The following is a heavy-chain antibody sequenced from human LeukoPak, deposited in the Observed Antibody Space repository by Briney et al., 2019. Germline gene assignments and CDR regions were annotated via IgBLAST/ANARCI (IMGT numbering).Heavy chain of an antibody. CDR2: IYPGDSDT. V-gene: IGHV5-51*01. J-gene: IGHJ4*02. CDR3: ARQAAAAEDFDY. Sequence: GESLKIFCWGSGYSFTSYWNGRVRQMPGKGLEWMGIIYPGDSDTRYTPSFQGQVTISADKSISTAYLEWSSLTASDTAMYYCARQAAAAEDFDYWGQGTLVTVSS. CDR1: GYSFTSYW. D-gene: IGHD2-2*01.